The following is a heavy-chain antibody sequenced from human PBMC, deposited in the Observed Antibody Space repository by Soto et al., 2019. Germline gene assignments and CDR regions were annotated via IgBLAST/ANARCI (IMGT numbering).Heavy chain of an antibody. CDR1: GFTFSSYA. Sequence: GGSLRLSCAASGFTFSSYAMNWVRQAPGKGLEWVSAISASGGSTYYAVAVKRPFTISIDNSNNTLYLQMNSQRAEDTEVYYCARVGQSRNYGYYYFDYWGQGTLVTVSS. V-gene: IGHV3-23*01. J-gene: IGHJ4*02. CDR2: ISASGGST. D-gene: IGHD1-7*01. CDR3: ARVGQSRNYGYYYFDY.